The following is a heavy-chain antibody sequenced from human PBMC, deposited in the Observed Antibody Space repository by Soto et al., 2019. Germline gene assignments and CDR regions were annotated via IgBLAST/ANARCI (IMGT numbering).Heavy chain of an antibody. Sequence: PGGSLRLSCAASGFTFSSYWMSWVRQAPGKGLEWVANIKQDGSEKYYVDSVKGRFTISRDNAKNSLYLQMNSLRAEDTAVYYCARGGNSGSYSFPPGGQTLYYYYGMDVWGQGTTVTVSS. V-gene: IGHV3-7*04. J-gene: IGHJ6*02. CDR1: GFTFSSYW. CDR2: IKQDGSEK. D-gene: IGHD1-26*01. CDR3: ARGGNSGSYSFPPGGQTLYYYYGMDV.